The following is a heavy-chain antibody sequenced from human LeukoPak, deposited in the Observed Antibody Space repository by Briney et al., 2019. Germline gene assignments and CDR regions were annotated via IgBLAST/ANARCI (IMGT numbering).Heavy chain of an antibody. D-gene: IGHD1-26*01. V-gene: IGHV3-9*01. CDR3: ARYGGSNDYYYYYMDV. J-gene: IGHJ6*03. CDR1: GFTFDDYA. CDR2: INWNSRSI. Sequence: GGSLRLSCAASGFTFDDYAMHWVRQAPGKGLEWVSGINWNSRSIGYADSVKVRFTISRDSAKNSLYLQMNSLRAEDTALYYCARYGGSNDYYYYYMDVWGKGTTVTVSS.